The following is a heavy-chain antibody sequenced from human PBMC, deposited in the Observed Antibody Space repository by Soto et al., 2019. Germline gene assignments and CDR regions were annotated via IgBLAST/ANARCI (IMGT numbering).Heavy chain of an antibody. V-gene: IGHV4-34*01. CDR2: INHSGST. J-gene: IGHJ6*02. CDR3: ASSSLYGMDV. Sequence: SETLSLTCAVYGGSFSGYYWSWIRQPPGKGLEWIGEINHSGSTNYNPSLKSRVTTSVDTSKNQFSLKVGSVTAADTAVYYCASSSLYGMDVWGQGTTVTVSS. CDR1: GGSFSGYY.